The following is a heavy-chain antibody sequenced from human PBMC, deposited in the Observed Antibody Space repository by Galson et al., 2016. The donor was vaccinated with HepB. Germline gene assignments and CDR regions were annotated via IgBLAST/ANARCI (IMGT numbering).Heavy chain of an antibody. CDR3: ARAVVPATGECYFDY. J-gene: IGHJ4*02. Sequence: SETLSLTCAVSGGSISSSNWWSWVRQPPGKGLEWIGEISHSGTTNYNPSLKSRVTISVDKSKNQFSLNLGSVTVADTAVYYCARAVVPATGECYFDYWGQGTLVTVSS. CDR1: GGSISSSNW. V-gene: IGHV4-4*02. CDR2: ISHSGTT. D-gene: IGHD2-2*01.